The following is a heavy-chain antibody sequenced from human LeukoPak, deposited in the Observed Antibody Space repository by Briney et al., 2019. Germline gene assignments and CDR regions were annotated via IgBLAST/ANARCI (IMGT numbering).Heavy chain of an antibody. J-gene: IGHJ6*03. CDR1: GFTFTNHG. CDR2: IRFDGSNK. Sequence: GGSLRLSCATSGFTFTNHGMHWVRQAPGKGLEWVAFIRFDGSNKYYADSVKGRFTISRDNSKNTLYLQMNSLRAEDTAVYYCAKENLPYYYMDVWGKGTTVTISS. V-gene: IGHV3-30*02. CDR3: AKENLPYYYMDV. D-gene: IGHD1-14*01.